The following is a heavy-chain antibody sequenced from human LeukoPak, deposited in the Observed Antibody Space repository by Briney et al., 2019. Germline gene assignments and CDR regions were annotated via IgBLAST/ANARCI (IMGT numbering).Heavy chain of an antibody. CDR3: ARERGLSAAGSAYMDV. CDR2: ISSSSSYI. Sequence: GGSLRLSCAASGFTFSSHWMSWVRQAPGKGLEWVSSISSSSSYIYYADSVKGRFTISRDNAKNSLYLQMNSLRAEDTAVYYCARERGLSAAGSAYMDVWGKGTTVTVSS. V-gene: IGHV3-21*01. CDR1: GFTFSSHW. J-gene: IGHJ6*03. D-gene: IGHD6-13*01.